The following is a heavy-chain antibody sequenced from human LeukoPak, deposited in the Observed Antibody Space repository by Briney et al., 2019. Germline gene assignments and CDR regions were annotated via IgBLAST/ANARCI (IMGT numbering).Heavy chain of an antibody. J-gene: IGHJ6*03. Sequence: PGGSLRLSCAASGFTFSSCGMHWVRQAPGKGLEWVAVIWYDGSNKYYADSVKGRFTISRDNSKNTLYLQMNSLRAEDTAVYYCARGGRPGYYYYYYMDVWGKGTTVTVSS. CDR1: GFTFSSCG. CDR3: ARGGRPGYYYYYYMDV. D-gene: IGHD3-10*01. V-gene: IGHV3-33*01. CDR2: IWYDGSNK.